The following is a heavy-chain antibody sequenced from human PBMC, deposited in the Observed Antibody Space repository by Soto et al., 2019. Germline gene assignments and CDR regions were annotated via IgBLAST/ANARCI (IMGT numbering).Heavy chain of an antibody. CDR1: GFTFDDYT. D-gene: IGHD6-6*01. J-gene: IGHJ4*02. V-gene: IGHV3-43*01. CDR3: AKEKNPYSSSYYFDY. Sequence: GGSLRLSCAASGFTFDDYTMHWVRQAPGKGLEWVSLISWDGGSTYYADSVKGRFTISRDNSKNSLYLQMNSLRTEDTALYDCAKEKNPYSSSYYFDYWGQGTLVTVSS. CDR2: ISWDGGST.